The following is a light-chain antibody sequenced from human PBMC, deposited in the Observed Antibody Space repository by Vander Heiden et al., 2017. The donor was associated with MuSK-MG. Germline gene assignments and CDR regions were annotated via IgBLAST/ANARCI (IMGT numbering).Light chain of an antibody. V-gene: IGKV1-27*01. CDR1: QGISHL. Sequence: DMKMTQSPSSLSASVGDRVTFTCRASQGISHLLAWYQQKPGRVPNLLIFDASTLQSGVPSRFSGSGSGTDFTLTISGLQPEDVATYYCQNDDSPLEVTFGGGTKVEIK. CDR3: QNDDSPLEVT. J-gene: IGKJ4*01. CDR2: DAS.